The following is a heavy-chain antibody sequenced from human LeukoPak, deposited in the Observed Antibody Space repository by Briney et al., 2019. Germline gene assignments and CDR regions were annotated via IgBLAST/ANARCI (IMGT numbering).Heavy chain of an antibody. D-gene: IGHD3-22*01. Sequence: GGSLRLSCAVSGFTFSSYAMNWVRQAPGKGLEWVSSVTSGISTYYADSVKGRFTISRDNSKNTLYLQMNSLRAEDTAVYYCARDRTTYYYDSSGYPSSDYWGQGTLVTVSS. CDR3: ARDRTTYYYDSSGYPSSDY. CDR1: GFTFSSYA. J-gene: IGHJ4*02. CDR2: VTSGIST. V-gene: IGHV3-23*01.